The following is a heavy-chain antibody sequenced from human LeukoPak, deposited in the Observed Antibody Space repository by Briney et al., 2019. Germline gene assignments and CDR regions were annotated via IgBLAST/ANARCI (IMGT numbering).Heavy chain of an antibody. V-gene: IGHV1-8*02. Sequence: ASVKVSCKASGYTFATYNINWVRQATGQGLEWMGWMNPNSGNTGYGPKFQGRVTMTEDTSTDTAYMELSSLRSEDTAVYYCATVVYSSRFDYWGQGTLVTVSS. D-gene: IGHD3-10*01. CDR1: GYTFATYN. J-gene: IGHJ4*02. CDR2: MNPNSGNT. CDR3: ATVVYSSRFDY.